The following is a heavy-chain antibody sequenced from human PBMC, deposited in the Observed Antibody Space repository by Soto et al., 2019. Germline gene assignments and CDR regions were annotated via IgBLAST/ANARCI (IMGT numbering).Heavy chain of an antibody. CDR3: ARQEVAGTGSYYYGMDV. J-gene: IGHJ6*02. CDR1: GYSFTSYW. V-gene: IGHV5-51*01. D-gene: IGHD6-19*01. Sequence: GESLKISCKGSGYSFTSYWIGWVRQMPGKGLEWMGIIYPGDSDIRYSPSFQGQVTISADKSISTAYLQWSSLKASDTAMYYCARQEVAGTGSYYYGMDVWGQGTTVTVSS. CDR2: IYPGDSDI.